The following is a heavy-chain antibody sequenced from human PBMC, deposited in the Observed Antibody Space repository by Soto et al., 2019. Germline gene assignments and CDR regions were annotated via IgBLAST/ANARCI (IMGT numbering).Heavy chain of an antibody. CDR2: IYYSGSP. CDR1: GGSVSSYE. J-gene: IGHJ2*01. D-gene: IGHD4-4*01. CDR3: AGGRDDYNGWYFDL. V-gene: IGHV4-59*02. Sequence: PXGTLWRTVTVCGGSVSSYEWSWIRQPPGKGLEWIGYIYYSGSPNYSPSLESRVTISEDTSKNRFSLKLSSVTAADTAIHYCAGGRDDYNGWYFDLCGRRTLVTVSS.